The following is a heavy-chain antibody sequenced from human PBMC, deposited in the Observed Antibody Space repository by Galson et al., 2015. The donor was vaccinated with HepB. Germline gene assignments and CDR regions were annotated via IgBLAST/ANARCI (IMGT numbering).Heavy chain of an antibody. CDR3: ASTYCSGGSCSSSYYGIDV. Sequence: SLRLSCAASGFTVSSNYMSWVRQAPGKGLEWVSVIYSGGSTYYADSVKGRFTISRDNSKNTLYLQMNSLRAEDTAVYYCASTYCSGGSCSSSYYGIDVWGQGTTVTVSS. CDR2: IYSGGST. J-gene: IGHJ6*02. D-gene: IGHD2-15*01. CDR1: GFTVSSNY. V-gene: IGHV3-66*01.